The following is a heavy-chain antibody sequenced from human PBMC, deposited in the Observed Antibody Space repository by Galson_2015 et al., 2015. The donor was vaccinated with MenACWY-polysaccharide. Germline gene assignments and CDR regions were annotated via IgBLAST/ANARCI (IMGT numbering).Heavy chain of an antibody. CDR2: IKSEGSRT. V-gene: IGHV3-74*01. CDR3: ARGYSAYD. Sequence: SLRLSCAASGFTFSTYWMHWVRQAPGKGLVWVSRIKSEGSRTNYADSVKGRFTISRDNAKNTLYLQMNSLRAEDTALYYCARGYSAYDWGQGTLVTVSA. CDR1: GFTFSTYW. D-gene: IGHD5-12*01. J-gene: IGHJ4*02.